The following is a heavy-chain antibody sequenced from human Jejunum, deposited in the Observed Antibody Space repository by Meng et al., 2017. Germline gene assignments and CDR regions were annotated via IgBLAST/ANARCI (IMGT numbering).Heavy chain of an antibody. CDR2: LNSNGSST. Sequence: GGLLRPSCAPSGFPFSSYWIHWVRQPPGKGLVWVPRLNSNGSSTTYADSVKGRLTISRDNAKNTVYLQMTSLRAEDTAVYYCVRDYSYTPTDWGQGTLVTVSS. D-gene: IGHD3-16*01. J-gene: IGHJ4*02. CDR1: GFPFSSYW. CDR3: VRDYSYTPTD. V-gene: IGHV3-74*01.